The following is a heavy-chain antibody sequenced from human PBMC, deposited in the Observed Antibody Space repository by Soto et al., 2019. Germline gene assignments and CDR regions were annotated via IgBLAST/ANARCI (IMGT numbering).Heavy chain of an antibody. CDR2: ISSSSSYI. D-gene: IGHD2-15*01. V-gene: IGHV3-21*01. CDR3: ARRLKQTPYYYYYMDV. Sequence: GGSLRLSCAASGFTFSSYSMNWVRQAPGKGLEWVSSISSSSSYIYYADSVKGRFTISRDNAKNSLYLQMNSLRAEDTAVYYCARRLKQTPYYYYYMDVWGKGTTVTVSS. J-gene: IGHJ6*03. CDR1: GFTFSSYS.